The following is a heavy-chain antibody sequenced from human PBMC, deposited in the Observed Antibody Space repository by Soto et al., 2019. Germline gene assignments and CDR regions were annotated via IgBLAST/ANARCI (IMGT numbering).Heavy chain of an antibody. V-gene: IGHV3-33*03. J-gene: IGHJ4*02. CDR2: IWYDGSLE. D-gene: IGHD3-3*01. Sequence: QVQLVESGGGVVQPGRSLRLSCAASGFSFSSFGMHWVREASGKGLEWVAIIWYDGSLEYYADSVKGRFSISRDNSKNSLYLQMNSLRVEETAVYYCANTSSDFWTGYYHPLDYWGQCYLVTVS. CDR3: ANTSSDFWTGYYHPLDY. CDR1: GFSFSSFG.